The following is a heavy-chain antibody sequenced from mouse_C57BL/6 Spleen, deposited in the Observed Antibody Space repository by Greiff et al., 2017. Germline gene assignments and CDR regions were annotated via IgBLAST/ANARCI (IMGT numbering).Heavy chain of an antibody. CDR3: ARRGDYGWYFDV. CDR2: IHPNSGST. Sequence: QVQLQQPGAELVKPGASVKLSCKASGYTFTSYWMHWVKQRPGQGLEWIGMIHPNSGSTNYNEKFKSKATLTVDKSSSTAYMQLSSLTSEDSAVCYCARRGDYGWYFDVWGTGTTVTVSS. D-gene: IGHD2-4*01. CDR1: GYTFTSYW. J-gene: IGHJ1*03. V-gene: IGHV1-64*01.